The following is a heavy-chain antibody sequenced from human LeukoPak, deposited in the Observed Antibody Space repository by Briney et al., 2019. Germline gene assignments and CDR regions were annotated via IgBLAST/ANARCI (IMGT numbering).Heavy chain of an antibody. CDR1: GFTFSAYY. V-gene: IGHV3-11*01. D-gene: IGHD6-13*01. CDR3: ARVGPAAAGRGYWYFDL. Sequence: PGGSLRLSCAASGFTFSAYYMSWIRQAPGKGLEWVTYISSSGYSMYYADSVKGRLTISRDNAKNSLFLQMNSLRAEDTAVYYCARVGPAAAGRGYWYFDLWGRGTLVTVSS. CDR2: ISSSGYSM. J-gene: IGHJ2*01.